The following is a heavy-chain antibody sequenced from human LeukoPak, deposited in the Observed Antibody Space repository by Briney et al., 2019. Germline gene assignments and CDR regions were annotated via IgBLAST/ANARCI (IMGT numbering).Heavy chain of an antibody. V-gene: IGHV4-4*02. Sequence: SGTLSLTCAVSGGSISSSNWWSWVRQPPGKGLEWIGEIYHSGSTNYNPSLKSRVTISVDKSKNQFSLKLSSVTAADTAVYYCARDVSRPSGSGSYDYWGQGILVTVSS. J-gene: IGHJ4*02. CDR3: ARDVSRPSGSGSYDY. D-gene: IGHD3-22*01. CDR2: IYHSGST. CDR1: GGSISSSNW.